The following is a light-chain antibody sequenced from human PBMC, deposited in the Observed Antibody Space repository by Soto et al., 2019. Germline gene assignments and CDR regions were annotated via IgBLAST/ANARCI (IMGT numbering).Light chain of an antibody. CDR2: DAS. CDR1: QTISTW. J-gene: IGKJ2*01. V-gene: IGKV1-5*01. CDR3: QQYTNTNNPWM. Sequence: TQSPPTPSASVRNRVTITRRASQTISTWMAWYQQKPGKAPKLLVYDASTLQSGVASRFSGSGSGTEFTLIISGLQPDDSATYYCQQYTNTNNPWMFGQGTK.